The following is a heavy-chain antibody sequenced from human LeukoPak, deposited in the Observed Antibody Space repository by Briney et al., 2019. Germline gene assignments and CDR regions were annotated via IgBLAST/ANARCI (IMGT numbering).Heavy chain of an antibody. Sequence: AGGSLRLSCAASGFTFSSYGMHWVRQAPGKGLEWVAFIRYDGSNKYYADSVKGRFTISRDNSKNTLYLQMNSLRAEDTAVYYCAKDGHYYDSSGLTAFVDPWGQGTLVTVSS. D-gene: IGHD3-22*01. CDR1: GFTFSSYG. CDR3: AKDGHYYDSSGLTAFVDP. V-gene: IGHV3-30*02. J-gene: IGHJ5*02. CDR2: IRYDGSNK.